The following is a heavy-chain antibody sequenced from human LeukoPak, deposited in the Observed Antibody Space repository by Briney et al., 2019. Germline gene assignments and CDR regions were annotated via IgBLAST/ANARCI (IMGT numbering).Heavy chain of an antibody. V-gene: IGHV4-30-4*01. CDR2: IYYSGST. CDR1: GGSISSGDYY. Sequence: SSQTLSLTCTVSGGSISSGDYYWSWIRQPPGKGLEWIGYIYYSGSTYYSPSLKSRVTISVDTSKNQFSLKLSSVIAADTAVYYCARYCSSTSCLPNTLDYWGQGTLVTVSS. D-gene: IGHD2-2*01. J-gene: IGHJ4*02. CDR3: ARYCSSTSCLPNTLDY.